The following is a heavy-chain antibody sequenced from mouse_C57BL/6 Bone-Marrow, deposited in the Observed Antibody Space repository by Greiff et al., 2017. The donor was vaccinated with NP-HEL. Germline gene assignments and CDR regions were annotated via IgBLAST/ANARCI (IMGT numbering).Heavy chain of an antibody. J-gene: IGHJ1*03. CDR1: GFNIKDDY. CDR2: IDPENGDT. Sequence: VQLKESGAELVRPGASVKLSCTASGFNIKDDYMHWVKQRPEQGLEWIGWIDPENGDTEYASKFQGKATIPADTSSNTAYLQLSSLTSEDTAVYYCTRLFPGYFDVWGTGTTVTVSS. V-gene: IGHV14-4*01. CDR3: TRLFPGYFDV.